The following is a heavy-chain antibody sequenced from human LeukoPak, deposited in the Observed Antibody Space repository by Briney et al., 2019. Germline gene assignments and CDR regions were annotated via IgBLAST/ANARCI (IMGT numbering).Heavy chain of an antibody. CDR1: GYTFTSYG. J-gene: IGHJ6*03. D-gene: IGHD3-10*01. Sequence: ASVKVSCKASGYTFTSYGISWVRQAPGQGLEWMGWISAYNGNTNYAQKFQGRVTITTDESTSTAYMELSSLRSEDTAVYYCARLPQTYYYGSGSSYYYYYYMDVWGKGTTVTVSS. V-gene: IGHV1-18*01. CDR3: ARLPQTYYYGSGSSYYYYYYMDV. CDR2: ISAYNGNT.